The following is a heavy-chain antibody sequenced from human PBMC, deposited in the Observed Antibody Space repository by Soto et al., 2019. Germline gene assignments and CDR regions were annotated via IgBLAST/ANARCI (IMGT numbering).Heavy chain of an antibody. V-gene: IGHV3-23*01. J-gene: IGHJ5*02. CDR3: ARDVWELLRGFDP. CDR2: ISGSGNST. D-gene: IGHD1-26*01. Sequence: EVQLLESGGGLVQPGGSLRLSCAVSGFTFSIYAMSWVRQAPGKGLEWVSAISGSGNSTNYADSVKGRFTISRDNSKNTVYLQMNSLRAEDTAVYYCARDVWELLRGFDPWGQGTLVTVSS. CDR1: GFTFSIYA.